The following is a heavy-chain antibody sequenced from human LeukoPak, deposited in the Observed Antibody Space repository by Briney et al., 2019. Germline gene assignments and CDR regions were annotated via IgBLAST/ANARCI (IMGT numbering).Heavy chain of an antibody. CDR2: IRQDESEK. V-gene: IGHV3-7*01. CDR1: GFTFSSYW. Sequence: GGSLRLSCTVSGFTFSSYWMTWVRQAPGKGLEWEANIRQDESEKYYADSVKGRFTISRDNAKNSLYLQMNSLRAEDTAVYYCARDSGTAYYYASGTYYYDAFDFWGQGTTVTVSS. D-gene: IGHD3-10*01. J-gene: IGHJ3*01. CDR3: ARDSGTAYYYASGTYYYDAFDF.